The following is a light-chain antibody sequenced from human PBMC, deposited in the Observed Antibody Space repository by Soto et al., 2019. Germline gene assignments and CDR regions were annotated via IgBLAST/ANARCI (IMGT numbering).Light chain of an antibody. Sequence: EIVLTQSPATLSLSPGERATLSCRASRSVSSYLAWYQQKPGQAPRLLIYDASYRATGIPDRFSGSVSETDFPLTISSLEPEDCAVHYCQHRSDSPPRLTVGGGTKVDIK. V-gene: IGKV3-11*01. CDR1: RSVSSY. CDR3: QHRSDSPPRLT. CDR2: DAS. J-gene: IGKJ4*01.